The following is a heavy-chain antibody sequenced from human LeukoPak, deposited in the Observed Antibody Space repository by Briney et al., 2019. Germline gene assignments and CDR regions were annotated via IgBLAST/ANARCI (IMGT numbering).Heavy chain of an antibody. CDR1: GGLFSSYA. D-gene: IGHD3-10*01. V-gene: IGHV1-69*01. CDR2: IIPIFGTA. CDR3: ARSIRITMVRGPTPYYYYGMDV. Sequence: ASVKVSCKASGGLFSSYAVSWVRQAPGQGLEWMGGIIPIFGTANYAQKFQGRVTITADESTSTAYMELSSLRSEDTAVYYCARSIRITMVRGPTPYYYYGMDVWGQGTTVTVSS. J-gene: IGHJ6*02.